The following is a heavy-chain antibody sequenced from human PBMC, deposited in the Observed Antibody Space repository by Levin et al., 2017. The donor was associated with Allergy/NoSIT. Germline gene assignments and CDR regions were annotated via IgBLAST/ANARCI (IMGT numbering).Heavy chain of an antibody. CDR3: ARLAGGWGGGYWYFDL. Sequence: SQTLSLTCTVSGGSIGSYYWSWIRQPPGKGLEWIGYIYYSESTNYNPSLKSRVTISVDTSKNQFSLKLSSVTAADTAVYYCARLAGGWGGGYWYFDLWGRGTLVTVSS. V-gene: IGHV4-59*08. D-gene: IGHD6-19*01. CDR1: GGSIGSYY. CDR2: IYYSEST. J-gene: IGHJ2*01.